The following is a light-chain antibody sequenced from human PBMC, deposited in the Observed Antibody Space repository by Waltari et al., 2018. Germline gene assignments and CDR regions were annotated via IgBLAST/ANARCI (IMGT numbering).Light chain of an antibody. Sequence: DIQMTQSPYSLSASVGDRVTITCRTSQNIRNFVNWYKQKPGKAPKFLIYGASTLHTGVPSRFRGSGSGTDFTLTISSLQPEDFGTYYCQQGYTSPPTFGGGTKVVI. CDR3: QQGYTSPPT. CDR1: QNIRNF. V-gene: IGKV1-39*01. CDR2: GAS. J-gene: IGKJ4*01.